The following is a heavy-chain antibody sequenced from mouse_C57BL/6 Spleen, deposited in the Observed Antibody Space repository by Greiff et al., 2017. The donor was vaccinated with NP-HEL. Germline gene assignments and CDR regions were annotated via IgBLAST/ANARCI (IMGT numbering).Heavy chain of an antibody. Sequence: VQLQQPGAELVRPGSSVKLSCKASGYTFTSYWMDWVKQRPGQGLEWIGNIYPSDSETHYNQKFKDKATLTVDKSSSTAYMQLSSLTSEDSAVYYCARSRSGWYFDVWGTGTTVTVSS. D-gene: IGHD1-1*01. V-gene: IGHV1-61*01. CDR2: IYPSDSET. CDR3: ARSRSGWYFDV. CDR1: GYTFTSYW. J-gene: IGHJ1*03.